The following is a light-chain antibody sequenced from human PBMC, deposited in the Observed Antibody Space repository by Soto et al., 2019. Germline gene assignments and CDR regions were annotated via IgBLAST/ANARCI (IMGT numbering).Light chain of an antibody. CDR3: QSYDTSLSGYV. J-gene: IGLJ1*01. Sequence: QSVLTQPPSVSGAPGQRVTISCAGNSFNIGSGYDVHWYQQLPGAAPKLLIYDNTHRPSGVPDRFSGSKSGASASLAITGVQAEDEDDYYCQSYDTSLSGYVFGTGTKLTVL. CDR2: DNT. V-gene: IGLV1-40*01. CDR1: SFNIGSGYD.